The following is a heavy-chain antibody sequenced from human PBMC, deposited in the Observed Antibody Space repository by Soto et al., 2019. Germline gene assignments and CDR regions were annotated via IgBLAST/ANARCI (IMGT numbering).Heavy chain of an antibody. CDR3: AKWPNWFDP. CDR1: GGSVSSGTYY. Sequence: QVQLQESGPGLVKPSETLSLTCTVSGGSVSSGTYYWSWIRQPPGKGLEWIGYISYSGSTNYNPSLKSRVTMSVDTSKNQFSLKLSSVTAADTAVYYCAKWPNWFDPGGQGTLVTVSS. D-gene: IGHD2-8*01. V-gene: IGHV4-61*01. CDR2: ISYSGST. J-gene: IGHJ5*02.